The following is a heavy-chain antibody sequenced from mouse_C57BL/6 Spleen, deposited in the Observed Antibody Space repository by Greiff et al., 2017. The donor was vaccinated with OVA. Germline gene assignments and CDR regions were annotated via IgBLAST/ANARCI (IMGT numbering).Heavy chain of an antibody. Sequence: VMLVESGPGLVAPSPSLSITCTVSGFSLTSYGVDWVRQPPGQGLEWLGVIWGGGSTNYNSALMSRLSIIKDNSKSQVFLKMNILQPYDTAMYYCTTRVDSVSYAMDYWGQGTSVTVSS. CDR2: IWGGGST. V-gene: IGHV2-9*01. CDR1: GFSLTSYG. D-gene: IGHD2-4*01. J-gene: IGHJ4*01. CDR3: TTRVDSVSYAMDY.